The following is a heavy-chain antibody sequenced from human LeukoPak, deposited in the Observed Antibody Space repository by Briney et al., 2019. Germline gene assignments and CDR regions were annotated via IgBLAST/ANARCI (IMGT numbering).Heavy chain of an antibody. CDR2: IYHSGST. D-gene: IGHD3-22*01. Sequence: SETLSLTCAVSGYSISSGYYWGWIRQPPGKGLEWIGSIYHSGSTYYNPSLKSRVTISVDTSKHQFSLKLNSVTAADTAVYYCARDLNYYDSSGFWDYWGQGTLVTVSS. J-gene: IGHJ4*02. CDR3: ARDLNYYDSSGFWDY. V-gene: IGHV4-38-2*02. CDR1: GYSISSGYY.